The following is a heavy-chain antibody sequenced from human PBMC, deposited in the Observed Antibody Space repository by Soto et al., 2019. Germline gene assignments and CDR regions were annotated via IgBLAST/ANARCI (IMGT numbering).Heavy chain of an antibody. CDR2: IVGSGIAT. Sequence: PXGALRVSFSASGFSCRSYPMNWVRQAPGKGLEWVSGIVGSGIATYYADSVKGRFTMSRDNSKNTLFVQMNSLRVEDTAVYYCARVDPYYASGAGALDSWGRGPMFTVS. CDR1: GFSCRSYP. CDR3: ARVDPYYASGAGALDS. V-gene: IGHV3-23*01. D-gene: IGHD3-10*01. J-gene: IGHJ3*02.